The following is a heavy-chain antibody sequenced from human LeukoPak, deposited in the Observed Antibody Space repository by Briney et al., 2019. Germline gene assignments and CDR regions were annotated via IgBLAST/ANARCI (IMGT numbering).Heavy chain of an antibody. J-gene: IGHJ5*02. CDR2: IKQDGVEK. V-gene: IGHV3-7*01. CDR1: GFTISDYW. Sequence: GGSLRPACAASGFTISDYWMTWVRQAPGKGLEWVANIKQDGVEKSYVDSVKGRFTISRDNANNSIFLQMNSLRVEDTAIYYCVRDGGTDWYDPWGRGALVSVSS. D-gene: IGHD3-16*01. CDR3: VRDGGTDWYDP.